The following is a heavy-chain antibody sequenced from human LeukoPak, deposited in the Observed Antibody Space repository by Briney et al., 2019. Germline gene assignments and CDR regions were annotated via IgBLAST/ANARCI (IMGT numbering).Heavy chain of an antibody. J-gene: IGHJ3*02. CDR1: GYTFTGYY. CDR3: ARGSGYYYGAFDI. D-gene: IGHD3-22*01. Sequence: ASVKVSCKASGYTFTGYYMHWVRQAPGQGLEWMGWINPNSGGTNYAQKFQGRVTMTRDTSISTAYMELSRLRSDDTAVYYCARGSGYYYGAFDIWGQGTMVTVSS. CDR2: INPNSGGT. V-gene: IGHV1-2*02.